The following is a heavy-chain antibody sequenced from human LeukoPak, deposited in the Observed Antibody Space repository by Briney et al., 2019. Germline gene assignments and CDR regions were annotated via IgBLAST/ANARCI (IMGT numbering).Heavy chain of an antibody. CDR2: IWYDGSNK. D-gene: IGHD3-9*01. Sequence: GRSLRLSCAASGFTFSSYGMHWVRQAPGKGLEWVAVIWYDGSNKYYADSVKGRFTISRDNSKNTLYLQMNSLRAEDTAVYYCARDYDILTGYPSDAFDIWGQATMVTVSS. V-gene: IGHV3-33*01. CDR1: GFTFSSYG. CDR3: ARDYDILTGYPSDAFDI. J-gene: IGHJ3*02.